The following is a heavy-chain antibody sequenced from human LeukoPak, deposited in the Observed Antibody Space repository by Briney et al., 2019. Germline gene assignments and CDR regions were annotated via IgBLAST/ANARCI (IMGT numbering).Heavy chain of an antibody. CDR3: VRALVPAATLYYYYYMDV. Sequence: NPSETLSLTCAVYGGSFSGYYWSWIRQPPGKGLEWIGEINHSGSTNYNPSLKSRVTISVDTSKNQFSLKLSSVTAADTAVYYCVRALVPAATLYYYYYMDVWGKGTTVTISS. CDR1: GGSFSGYY. V-gene: IGHV4-34*01. D-gene: IGHD2-2*01. J-gene: IGHJ6*03. CDR2: INHSGST.